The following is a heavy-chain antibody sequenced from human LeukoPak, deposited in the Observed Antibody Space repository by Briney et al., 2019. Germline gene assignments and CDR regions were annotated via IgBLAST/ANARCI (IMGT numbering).Heavy chain of an antibody. V-gene: IGHV3-53*01. Sequence: PGGSLRLSCAASGFTVSSNYMSWVRQAPGKGLEWVSVIYSGGSTYYADSVKGRFSISRDNSKNTLYLQMNSLRAEDTAVYYCANEAYWYFDLWGRGTLVTVSS. J-gene: IGHJ2*01. CDR1: GFTVSSNY. CDR3: ANEAYWYFDL. CDR2: IYSGGST.